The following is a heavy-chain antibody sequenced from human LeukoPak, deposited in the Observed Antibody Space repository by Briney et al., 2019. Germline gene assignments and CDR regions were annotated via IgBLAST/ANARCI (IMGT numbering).Heavy chain of an antibody. Sequence: GESLKISCKGSGYRFTSYWIGWVRQMPGKGLEWMGIINPGDSDIRYSPSFQGQVIISADKSSSTAYLQWSSLKASDTAMYYCARQGYDSSGYSYYSDYWGQGTLVTVSS. V-gene: IGHV5-51*01. CDR3: ARQGYDSSGYSYYSDY. D-gene: IGHD3-22*01. J-gene: IGHJ4*02. CDR1: GYRFTSYW. CDR2: INPGDSDI.